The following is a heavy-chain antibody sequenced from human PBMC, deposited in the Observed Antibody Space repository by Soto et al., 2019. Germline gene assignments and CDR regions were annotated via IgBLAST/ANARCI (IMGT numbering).Heavy chain of an antibody. CDR3: ARPTYYYGSGSYQY. CDR2: INHSGST. CDR1: GGSFSGYY. D-gene: IGHD3-10*01. Sequence: SETLSLTCAVYGGSFSGYYWSWIRQPPGKGLEWIGEINHSGSTNYNPSLKSRVTISVDTSKNQFSLKLSSVTAADTAVYYCARPTYYYGSGSYQYWGQGTLVTVSS. J-gene: IGHJ4*02. V-gene: IGHV4-34*01.